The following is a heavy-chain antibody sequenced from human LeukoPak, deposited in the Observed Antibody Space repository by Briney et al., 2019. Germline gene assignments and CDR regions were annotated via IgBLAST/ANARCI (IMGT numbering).Heavy chain of an antibody. D-gene: IGHD3-3*01. CDR1: GFTFSSYS. CDR2: ISSSSSTI. V-gene: IGHV3-48*01. CDR3: ARGTNYDFWSGDYFDY. Sequence: PGGSLRLSCAASGFTFSSYSMNWVRQAPGKGLEWVSYISSSSSTIYYADSVKGRFTISRDNAKNSLYLQMNSLRAEDTAVYYCARGTNYDFWSGDYFDYWGQGTLVTVSS. J-gene: IGHJ4*02.